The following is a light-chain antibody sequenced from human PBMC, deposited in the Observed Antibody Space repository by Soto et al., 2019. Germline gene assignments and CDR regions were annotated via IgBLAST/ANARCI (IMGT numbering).Light chain of an antibody. J-gene: IGKJ5*01. CDR1: QSVSSSY. Sequence: EIVLTQSPGTLSLSPGERATLSCRASQSVSSSYLAWYQQKPGQAPRLLIYGASSRATGIPDRFSGSGSGTDFTLTISRLEREDFAVYYCQQYGSSSTFGQGTRLEMK. CDR2: GAS. CDR3: QQYGSSST. V-gene: IGKV3-20*01.